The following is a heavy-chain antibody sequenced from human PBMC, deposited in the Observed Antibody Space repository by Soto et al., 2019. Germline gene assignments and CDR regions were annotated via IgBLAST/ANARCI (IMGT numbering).Heavy chain of an antibody. CDR1: GYTFAGYA. CDR2: INAGNGGT. Sequence: QVPLVQSGAEVKKPGASVKVSCKASGYTFAGYAIHWVRQAPGQRLEWMGWINAGNGGTKYSQKLQGRVTITRDTSASTVYMDLSSLTSEDTAVYYCAREIWSSGDSCYSAWGQGTLVTVSS. V-gene: IGHV1-3*01. CDR3: AREIWSSGDSCYSA. D-gene: IGHD2-15*01. J-gene: IGHJ4*02.